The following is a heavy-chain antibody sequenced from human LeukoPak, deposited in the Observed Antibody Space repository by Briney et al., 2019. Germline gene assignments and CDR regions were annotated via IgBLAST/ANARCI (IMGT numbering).Heavy chain of an antibody. J-gene: IGHJ4*02. CDR2: INPNSGGT. V-gene: IGHV1-2*06. CDR3: ARLGSWLLPRGYFDY. Sequence: ASVKVSCKASGYTFTGYYMHWVRQAPGQGLEWMGRINPNSGGTNYAQKFQGRVTMTRDTSISTAYMELSRLRSDDTAVCYCARLGSWLLPRGYFDYWGQGTLVTVSS. D-gene: IGHD3-22*01. CDR1: GYTFTGYY.